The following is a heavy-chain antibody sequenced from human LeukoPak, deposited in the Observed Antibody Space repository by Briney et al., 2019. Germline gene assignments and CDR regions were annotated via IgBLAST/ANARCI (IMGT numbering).Heavy chain of an antibody. Sequence: PSETLSLTCTVSGGSISISSYYWAWIRQPPGKGLEWIGYIYYSGSTNYNPSLKSRVTISVDTSKSQFSLKLSSVTAADTAVYYCARDSGGSYYPRPPFDYWGQGTLVTVSS. CDR3: ARDSGGSYYPRPPFDY. J-gene: IGHJ4*02. D-gene: IGHD1-26*01. CDR2: IYYSGST. CDR1: GGSISISSYY. V-gene: IGHV4-61*01.